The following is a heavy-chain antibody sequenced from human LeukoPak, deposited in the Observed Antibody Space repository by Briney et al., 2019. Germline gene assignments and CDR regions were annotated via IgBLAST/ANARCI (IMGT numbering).Heavy chain of an antibody. CDR1: GFTFDDYG. D-gene: IGHD3-10*01. CDR2: ISTSDSTI. CDR3: AKDRYGSGSYGWFDP. J-gene: IGHJ5*02. Sequence: GGSLRLSCAASGFTFDDYGMSWVRQAPGKGLEWVSYISTSDSTIYYADSVKGRFTISRDNAKNSLYLQMNSLRAEDTALYYCAKDRYGSGSYGWFDPWGQGTLVTVSS. V-gene: IGHV3-11*01.